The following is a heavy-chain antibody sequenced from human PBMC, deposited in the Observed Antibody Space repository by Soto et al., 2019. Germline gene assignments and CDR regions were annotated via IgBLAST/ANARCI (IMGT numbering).Heavy chain of an antibody. V-gene: IGHV3-33*01. CDR1: GFSFGYFG. CDR2: LWSDGSNE. CDR3: ARELSRGYSHAMDV. D-gene: IGHD2-15*01. J-gene: IGHJ6*02. Sequence: QEQLVESGGGAVEPGTSLRLSCAATGFSFGYFGMHWVRQAPGKGLEWVAVLWSDGSNENYVQAVKGRLTVSRDNSKNMLYLQMNSLSAEDAAVYYCARELSRGYSHAMDVWGRGTTVTVSS.